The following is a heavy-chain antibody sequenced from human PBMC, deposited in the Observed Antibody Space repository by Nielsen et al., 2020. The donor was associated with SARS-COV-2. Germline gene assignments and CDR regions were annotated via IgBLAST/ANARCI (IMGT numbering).Heavy chain of an antibody. D-gene: IGHD2-2*01. CDR2: INHSGST. CDR1: GGSFSGYY. Sequence: SETLSLTCAVYGGSFSGYYWSWIRQPPGKGLEWIGEINHSGSTNYNPSLKSRVTISVDTSKNQFSLKPSSVTAADTAVYYCASRDCSSTSCYFYFDYWGQGTLVTVSS. CDR3: ASRDCSSTSCYFYFDY. V-gene: IGHV4-34*01. J-gene: IGHJ4*02.